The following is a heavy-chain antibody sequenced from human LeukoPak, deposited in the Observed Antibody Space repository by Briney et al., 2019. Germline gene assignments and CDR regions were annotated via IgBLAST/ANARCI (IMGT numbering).Heavy chain of an antibody. Sequence: PGGSLRLSCAASGFTFSSYAMHWVRQAPGKGLEWVAVISYDGSNKYYADSVKGRFTISRDNSKNTLYLQMNSLRAEDTAVYYCARDPAYCGGDCYSGYFDYWGQGTLVTVSS. V-gene: IGHV3-30-3*01. CDR2: ISYDGSNK. CDR3: ARDPAYCGGDCYSGYFDY. D-gene: IGHD2-21*02. J-gene: IGHJ4*02. CDR1: GFTFSSYA.